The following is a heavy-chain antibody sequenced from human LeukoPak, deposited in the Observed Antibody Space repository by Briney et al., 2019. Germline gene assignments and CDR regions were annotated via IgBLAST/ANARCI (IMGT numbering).Heavy chain of an antibody. CDR2: IYHSGST. J-gene: IGHJ4*02. CDR3: ARGVGCSGYPYFDY. Sequence: SETLSLTCAVSGYSISSGYYWGWIRQPPGKGLEWIGSIYHSGSTYYNPSLKSRVTISVDTSKNQFSLKLSSVTAADTAVYYCARGVGCSGYPYFDYWGQGTLVTVSS. CDR1: GYSISSGYY. D-gene: IGHD5-12*01. V-gene: IGHV4-38-2*01.